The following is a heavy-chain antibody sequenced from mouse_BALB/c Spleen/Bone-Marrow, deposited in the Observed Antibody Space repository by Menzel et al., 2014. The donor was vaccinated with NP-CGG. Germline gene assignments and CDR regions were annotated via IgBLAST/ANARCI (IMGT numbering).Heavy chain of an antibody. CDR2: ISPRSGST. CDR3: TRIFDY. V-gene: IGHV1S22*01. CDR1: GYIFANYW. J-gene: IGHJ2*01. Sequence: LQQSGSELVRLGASVKLSCKASGYIFANYWMHWVKQRHGQGLEWIGNISPRSGSTNYDEKFKSKATLTVDTSSATAYMYLNSLTSEDSAVYYYTRIFDYWGQGTILTVSS.